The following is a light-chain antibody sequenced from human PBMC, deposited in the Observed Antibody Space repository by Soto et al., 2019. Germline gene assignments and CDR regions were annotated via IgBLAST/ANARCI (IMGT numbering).Light chain of an antibody. V-gene: IGKV3-15*01. J-gene: IGKJ1*01. Sequence: EIVMTQSPATLSVSPGERATLSWRASQTISINLAWYQQQPGQAPRLLIYGASTRATGIPARFSGSGSGTEFTLTISSLQSEDFAVYYCQQYNIWPWTFGQGTKVDIK. CDR2: GAS. CDR3: QQYNIWPWT. CDR1: QTISIN.